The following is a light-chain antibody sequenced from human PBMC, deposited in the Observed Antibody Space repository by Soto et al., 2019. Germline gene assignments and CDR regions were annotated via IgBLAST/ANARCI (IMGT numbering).Light chain of an antibody. CDR3: SSYTSTSTLYV. J-gene: IGLJ1*01. V-gene: IGLV2-14*01. CDR1: TSDVGGFNY. CDR2: EVS. Sequence: QSALAQPASVSGSPGQSITISCTGTTSDVGGFNYVSWYQQHPSKAPKLMIYEVSSRPSGVSNHFSGSKSGNTASLTISGLQAEDEADYYCSSYTSTSTLYVFGTGTKVTVL.